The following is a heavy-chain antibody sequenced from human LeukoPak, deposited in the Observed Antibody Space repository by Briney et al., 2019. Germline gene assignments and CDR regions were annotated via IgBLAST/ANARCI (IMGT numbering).Heavy chain of an antibody. J-gene: IGHJ2*01. Sequence: PGGSLRLSCAGFGFTFSTYSMNWVRQAPGKGLEWVSSISPSSTYMYYADSLKGRFTISRDNAKNSLYLQMNDQRAEDTAVYYCASEAGDSPDWYFDLWGRGTLVTVSS. V-gene: IGHV3-21*01. CDR3: ASEAGDSPDWYFDL. CDR1: GFTFSTYS. CDR2: ISPSSTYM. D-gene: IGHD6-13*01.